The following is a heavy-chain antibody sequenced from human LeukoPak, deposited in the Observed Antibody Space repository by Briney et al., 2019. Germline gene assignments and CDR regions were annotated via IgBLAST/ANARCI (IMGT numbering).Heavy chain of an antibody. V-gene: IGHV4-59*01. Sequence: PSETLSLTYTVSGGSISSYYWSWIRQPPGKGLEWIGYIYYSGSTNYNPSLKSRLTISVDTSKNQFSLKLNSVTAADTAVYYCARSGSYHNNFDYWGQGTLVTVSS. CDR1: GGSISSYY. J-gene: IGHJ4*02. CDR3: ARSGSYHNNFDY. CDR2: IYYSGST. D-gene: IGHD1-26*01.